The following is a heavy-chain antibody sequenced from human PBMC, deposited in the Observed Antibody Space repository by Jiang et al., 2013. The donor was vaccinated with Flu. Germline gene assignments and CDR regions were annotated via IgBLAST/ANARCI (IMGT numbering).Heavy chain of an antibody. Sequence: TVSGGSISSGDYYWSWIRQPPGKGLEWIGYIYYSGSTYYNPSLKSRVTISVDTSKNQFSLKLSSVTAADTAVYYCARDFRRFGEYYFDYWGQGTLVTVSS. CDR2: IYYSGST. CDR3: ARDFRRFGEYYFDY. J-gene: IGHJ4*02. V-gene: IGHV4-30-4*01. D-gene: IGHD3-10*01. CDR1: GGSISSGDYY.